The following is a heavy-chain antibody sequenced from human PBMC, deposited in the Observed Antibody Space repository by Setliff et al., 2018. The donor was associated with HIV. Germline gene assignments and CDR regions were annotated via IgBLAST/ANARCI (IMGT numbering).Heavy chain of an antibody. CDR3: ARSPYGDYGLDY. CDR1: GFTFSNYA. Sequence: PGGSLRLSCAASGFTFSNYAMSWVRQAPGKGLEWVSGISGSAMYYADSVEGRFTISRDNAKNSLYLQMNTLRAEDTAVYFCARSPYGDYGLDYWGQGTLVTVSS. J-gene: IGHJ4*02. V-gene: IGHV3-48*04. D-gene: IGHD4-17*01. CDR2: ISGSAM.